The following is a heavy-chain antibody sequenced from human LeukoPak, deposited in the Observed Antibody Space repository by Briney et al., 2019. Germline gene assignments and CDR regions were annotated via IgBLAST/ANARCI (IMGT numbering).Heavy chain of an antibody. D-gene: IGHD3-10*01. CDR3: AKDPWFGELPALDY. CDR1: GYTFIDYY. CDR2: INPNSGAT. J-gene: IGHJ4*02. V-gene: IGHV1-2*02. Sequence: ASVKVSCKPSGYTFIDYYVHWVRQAPGQGLEWMGWINPNSGATNSAQNLQGRVTLTRDKSMTTAYLDLSGLTYDDTAVYYCAKDPWFGELPALDYWGQGTLVTVSS.